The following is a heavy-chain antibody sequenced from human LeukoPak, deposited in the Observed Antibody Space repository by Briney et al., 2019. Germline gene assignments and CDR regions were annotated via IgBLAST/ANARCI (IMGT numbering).Heavy chain of an antibody. CDR3: ARVRRGDYVPDY. J-gene: IGHJ4*02. D-gene: IGHD4-17*01. V-gene: IGHV4-61*01. CDR1: GGSVSSGSYY. CDR2: IYYSGST. Sequence: PSETLSLTCTVSGGSVSSGSYYWSWIRQPPGKGLEGIGYIYYSGSTNYNPSLKSRVTISVDTSKNQCSLKLSSVTAADTAVYYCARVRRGDYVPDYWGQGTLVTVSS.